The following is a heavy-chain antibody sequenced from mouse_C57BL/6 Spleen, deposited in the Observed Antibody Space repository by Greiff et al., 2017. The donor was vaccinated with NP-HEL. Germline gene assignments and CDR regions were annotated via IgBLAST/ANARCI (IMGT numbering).Heavy chain of an antibody. V-gene: IGHV1-82*01. J-gene: IGHJ4*01. Sequence: QVQLQQSGPELVKPGASVKISCKASGYAFSSSWMNWVKQRPGKGLEWIGRIYPGDGDTNYNGKFKGKATLTADKSSSTAYMQLSSLTSEDSAVYFCARTSYYSNYVFMDYWGQGTSVTVSS. CDR3: ARTSYYSNYVFMDY. D-gene: IGHD2-5*01. CDR1: GYAFSSSW. CDR2: IYPGDGDT.